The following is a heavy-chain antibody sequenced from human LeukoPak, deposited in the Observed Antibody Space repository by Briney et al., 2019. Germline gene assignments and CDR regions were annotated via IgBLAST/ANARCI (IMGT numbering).Heavy chain of an antibody. D-gene: IGHD2-2*01. Sequence: GRSLRLSCAASGFTFSSYAMHWVRQAPGKGLEWVAVISYDGSNKYYADSVKGRFTISRDNSKNTLYLQMNSLRAEDTAVYYCAREGIVVVPAPFDYWGQGTLVTVSS. CDR2: ISYDGSNK. J-gene: IGHJ4*02. CDR3: AREGIVVVPAPFDY. V-gene: IGHV3-30-3*01. CDR1: GFTFSSYA.